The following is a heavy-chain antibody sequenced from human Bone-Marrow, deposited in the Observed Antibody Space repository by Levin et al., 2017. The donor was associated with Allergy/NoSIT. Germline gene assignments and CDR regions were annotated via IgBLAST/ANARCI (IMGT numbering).Heavy chain of an antibody. CDR2: ISGSGGST. V-gene: IGHV3-23*01. D-gene: IGHD2-15*01. CDR3: AKGNIVVVVAANAFDI. CDR1: GFTFSSYA. Sequence: SCAASGFTFSSYAMSWVRQAPGKGLEWVSAISGSGGSTYYADSVKGRFTISRDNSKNTLYLQMNSLRAEDTAVYYCAKGNIVVVVAANAFDIWGQGTMVTVSS. J-gene: IGHJ3*02.